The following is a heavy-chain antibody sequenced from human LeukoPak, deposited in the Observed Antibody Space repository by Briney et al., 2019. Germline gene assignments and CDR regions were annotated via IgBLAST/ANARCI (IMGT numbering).Heavy chain of an antibody. CDR3: SRADYYGSGSPISLDV. V-gene: IGHV3-49*04. CDR2: IRSKAYGGTT. CDR1: GFTFSDYY. Sequence: GGSLRLSCAASGFTFSDYYMSWVRQAPGKGLEWVGFIRSKAYGGTTEYAAPVKGRFTISRDDSKSIAYLQMDSLKTEDTAVYYCSRADYYGSGSPISLDVWGKGTTVTVSS. D-gene: IGHD3-10*01. J-gene: IGHJ6*04.